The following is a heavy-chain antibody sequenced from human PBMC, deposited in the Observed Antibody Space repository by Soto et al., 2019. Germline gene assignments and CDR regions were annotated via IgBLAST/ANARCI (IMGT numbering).Heavy chain of an antibody. Sequence: QVQLQESGPGVVKPSQTLSLTCAVSGASISSAGYYWSWIRHHPGKGLEWIGYIYHSGSTHYNPSLKRRVTISVDTSKNQFSLKLSSVTAADTAVYYCARDRGRCELRLWNAFDIWGQGTMVTVSS. CDR3: ARDRGRCELRLWNAFDI. V-gene: IGHV4-31*11. D-gene: IGHD1-26*01. J-gene: IGHJ3*02. CDR2: IYHSGST. CDR1: GASISSAGYY.